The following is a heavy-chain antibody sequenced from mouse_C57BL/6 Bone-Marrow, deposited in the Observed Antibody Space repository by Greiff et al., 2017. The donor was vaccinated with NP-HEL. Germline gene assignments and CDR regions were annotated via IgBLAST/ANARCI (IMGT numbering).Heavy chain of an antibody. CDR2: ILPGSGST. J-gene: IGHJ2*01. Sequence: VQLQQSGAELMKPGASVKLSCKATGYTFTGYWIEWVKQRPGHGLEWIGEILPGSGSTTYNEKFKGKATFTADTSSNTAYMQLSSLTTEDAAIYYCARRGLYYGYDRNYWGQGTTLTVSS. D-gene: IGHD2-2*01. V-gene: IGHV1-9*01. CDR3: ARRGLYYGYDRNY. CDR1: GYTFTGYW.